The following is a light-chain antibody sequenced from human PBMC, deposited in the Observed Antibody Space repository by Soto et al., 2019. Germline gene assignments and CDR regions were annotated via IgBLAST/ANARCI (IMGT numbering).Light chain of an antibody. Sequence: EIVMTQSPATLSVSPGEGATLSCRASHSVDSNLAWYQQKPGQAPRLLIFGASTRATGNPTRFSGGGSGTDFTLTISSLQSEDFGLYFCQQYDKWPLTFGGGTKVEIK. CDR1: HSVDSN. CDR2: GAS. J-gene: IGKJ4*01. V-gene: IGKV3D-15*01. CDR3: QQYDKWPLT.